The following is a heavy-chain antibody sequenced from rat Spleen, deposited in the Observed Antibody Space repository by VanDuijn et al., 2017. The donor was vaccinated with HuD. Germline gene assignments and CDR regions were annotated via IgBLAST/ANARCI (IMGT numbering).Heavy chain of an antibody. CDR1: GFTFSSYW. J-gene: IGHJ1*01. CDR2: ISYDGSST. CDR3: ARQRQQLYNWYFDF. Sequence: EVQVVETGGGLVHPGESLKLSCVASGFTFSSYWMFWIRQAPGEGLEWVASISYDGSSTYYRDSVKGRFTISRDDAKNTQYLQMDSLRSEDTATYYCARQRQQLYNWYFDFWGPGTMVTVSS. D-gene: IGHD1-2*01. V-gene: IGHV5-58*01.